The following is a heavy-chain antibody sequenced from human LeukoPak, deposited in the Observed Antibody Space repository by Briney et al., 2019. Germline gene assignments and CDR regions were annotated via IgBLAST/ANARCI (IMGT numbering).Heavy chain of an antibody. J-gene: IGHJ4*02. CDR1: GFTFSSYA. V-gene: IGHV3-30*04. CDR2: ISYDRSNK. Sequence: GGSLRLSCAASGFTFSSYAMHWVRQAPGKGLEWVAVISYDRSNKYYADSVKGRFTISRDNSKNTLYLQMNSLRAEDTAVYYCARIAVAGNLDYWGQGTLVTVSS. CDR3: ARIAVAGNLDY. D-gene: IGHD6-19*01.